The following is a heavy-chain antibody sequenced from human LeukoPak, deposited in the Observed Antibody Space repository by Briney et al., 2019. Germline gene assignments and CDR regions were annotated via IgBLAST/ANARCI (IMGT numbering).Heavy chain of an antibody. CDR1: GYTLTELS. Sequence: ASVKVSCKVSGYTLTELSMHWVRQAPGKGLEWMGGFDPEDGETIYAQKFQGRVTMTEDTSTDTAYMELSSLRSEDTALYYCATLDGGERLRAKDPRAFDIWGQGTMVTVSS. CDR3: ATLDGGERLRAKDPRAFDI. V-gene: IGHV1-24*01. J-gene: IGHJ3*02. D-gene: IGHD6-25*01. CDR2: FDPEDGET.